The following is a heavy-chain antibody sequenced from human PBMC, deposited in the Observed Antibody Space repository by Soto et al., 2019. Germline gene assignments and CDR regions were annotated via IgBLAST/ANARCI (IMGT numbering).Heavy chain of an antibody. V-gene: IGHV4-59*01. CDR1: GGTISSYY. D-gene: IGHD5-12*01. J-gene: IGHJ5*02. Sequence: PSETLSLTCTVSGGTISSYYWSWIRQPPGKGLEWIGYIYYSGSTNYNPSLKSRVTISVDTSKNQFSLKLSSVAAADTAVYYCARGMDIVATIARPNWFDPWGQGTLVTVS. CDR3: ARGMDIVATIARPNWFDP. CDR2: IYYSGST.